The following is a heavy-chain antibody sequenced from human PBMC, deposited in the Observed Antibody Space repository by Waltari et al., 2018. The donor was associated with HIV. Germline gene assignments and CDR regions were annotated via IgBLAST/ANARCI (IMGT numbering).Heavy chain of an antibody. D-gene: IGHD1-26*01. CDR2: IYSGGRT. V-gene: IGHV4-4*07. CDR1: GGSISSHY. CDR3: ARAGNIVGAQLDS. J-gene: IGHJ4*02. Sequence: QVQLQESGPGLVKPSETLSLPCTVSGGSISSHYWNWIRQPAGKGLEWIGRIYSGGRTDYNPSLKSRVTMSLDTSKNQFSLRLRSVTAADTAVYYCARAGNIVGAQLDSWGQGTLVTVSS.